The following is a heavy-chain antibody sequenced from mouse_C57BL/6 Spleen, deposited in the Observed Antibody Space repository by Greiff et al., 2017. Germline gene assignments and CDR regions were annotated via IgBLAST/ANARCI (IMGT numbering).Heavy chain of an antibody. J-gene: IGHJ3*01. Sequence: QLQQSGPELVKPGASVKISCKASGYSFTDYNMNWVKQSNGKSLEWIGVINPNYGTTSYNQKFKGKATLTVDQSSSTAYMQLNSLTSEDSAVYYCARAFNYGSSYWFAYWGQGTLVTVSA. CDR2: INPNYGTT. V-gene: IGHV1-39*01. CDR3: ARAFNYGSSYWFAY. D-gene: IGHD1-1*01. CDR1: GYSFTDYN.